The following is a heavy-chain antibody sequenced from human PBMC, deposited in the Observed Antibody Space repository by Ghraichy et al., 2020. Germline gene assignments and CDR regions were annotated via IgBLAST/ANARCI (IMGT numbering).Heavy chain of an antibody. CDR3: ARVKVSVYKPGIAVAGNWFDP. CDR2: IYYSGST. Sequence: LSLTCTVSGGSISSGGYYWSWIRQHPGKGLEWIGYIYYSGSTYYNPSLKSRVTISVDTSKNQFSLKLSSVTAADTAVYYCARVKVSVYKPGIAVAGNWFDPWGQGTLVTVSS. CDR1: GGSISSGGYY. V-gene: IGHV4-31*03. D-gene: IGHD6-19*01. J-gene: IGHJ5*02.